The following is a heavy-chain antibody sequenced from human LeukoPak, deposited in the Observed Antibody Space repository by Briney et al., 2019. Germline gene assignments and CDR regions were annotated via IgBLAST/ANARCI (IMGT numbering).Heavy chain of an antibody. CDR3: ARCDVDLVATIGFDP. CDR2: IIPIFGIA. Sequence: SVKVSCKASGGTFSSYAISWVRQAPGQGLEWMGRIIPIFGIANYAQKFQGRVTITADKSTSTAYMELSSLRSEDTAVYYCARCDVDLVATIGFDPWGQGTLVTVSS. J-gene: IGHJ5*02. V-gene: IGHV1-69*04. CDR1: GGTFSSYA. D-gene: IGHD5-12*01.